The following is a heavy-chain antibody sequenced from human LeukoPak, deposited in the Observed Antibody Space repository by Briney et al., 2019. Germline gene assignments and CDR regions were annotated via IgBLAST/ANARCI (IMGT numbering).Heavy chain of an antibody. CDR1: GFTFSSYA. CDR2: ISGSGGST. CDR3: ASSEAVAGTGNSDY. J-gene: IGHJ4*02. Sequence: PGGSLRLSCAASGFTFSSYAMSWVRQAPGKGLEWVSAISGSGGSTYYADSVKGRFTISRDNSKNTLYLQMNSLRAEDTAMYYCASSEAVAGTGNSDYWGQGTLVTVSS. D-gene: IGHD6-19*01. V-gene: IGHV3-23*01.